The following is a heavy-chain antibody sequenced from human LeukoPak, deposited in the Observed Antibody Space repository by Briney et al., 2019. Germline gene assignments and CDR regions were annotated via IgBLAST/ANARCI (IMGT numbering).Heavy chain of an antibody. CDR2: LSGRGGNS. CDR3: AKDRTVGASYWYFDL. Sequence: GGSLRLSCAASGFTFSIYVMSWVRQAPGKGLEWVSTLSGRGGNSYYADSVKGRFTISRDSSRNTLFLHMNTLRAEDTAIYYCAKDRTVGASYWYFDLWGRGALVTVSS. V-gene: IGHV3-23*01. J-gene: IGHJ2*01. CDR1: GFTFSIYV. D-gene: IGHD1-26*01.